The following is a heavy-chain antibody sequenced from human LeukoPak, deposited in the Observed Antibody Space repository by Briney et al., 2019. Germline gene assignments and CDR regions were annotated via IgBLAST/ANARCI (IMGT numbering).Heavy chain of an antibody. J-gene: IGHJ4*02. CDR3: ARDRVGATTEFDY. CDR1: GGSISSGGYY. Sequence: SQTLSLTCTVSGGSISSGGYYWSWIRQHPGKGLEWIGYIYYSGSTYYNPSLKSRVTISVDTSKNQFSLKLSSVTAADTAVYYCARDRVGATTEFDYWGQGTLVTVSS. D-gene: IGHD1-26*01. V-gene: IGHV4-31*03. CDR2: IYYSGST.